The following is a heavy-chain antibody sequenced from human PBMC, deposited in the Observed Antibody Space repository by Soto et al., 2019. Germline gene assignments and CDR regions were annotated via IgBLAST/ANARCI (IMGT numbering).Heavy chain of an antibody. Sequence: QVQLVQSGAEMKKPGASVKVSCKASGYTFTSYGISWVRQAPGQGLEWMGWISAYHGHTNYAQKLQGRVTMTTDTSTSTAYMELRSLRADETAMYYCARELPTAVYNAFDIWGQGKMVTVSS. J-gene: IGHJ3*02. D-gene: IGHD6-25*01. CDR1: GYTFTSYG. CDR3: ARELPTAVYNAFDI. CDR2: ISAYHGHT. V-gene: IGHV1-18*01.